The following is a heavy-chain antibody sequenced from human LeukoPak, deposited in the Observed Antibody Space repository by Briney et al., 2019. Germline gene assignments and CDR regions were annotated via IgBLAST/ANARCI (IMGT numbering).Heavy chain of an antibody. CDR3: ARVASGSYYPDY. CDR1: GFTFSDYD. CDR2: IWYDGSNK. Sequence: PGESLRLSCAASGFTFSDYDMHWVRQAPDKGLEWVAVIWYDGSNKYYADSVKGRFAISRDNSKNTLYLQMNSLRAEDTGVYYCARVASGSYYPDYWGQGTLVTVSS. D-gene: IGHD3-10*01. J-gene: IGHJ4*02. V-gene: IGHV3-33*01.